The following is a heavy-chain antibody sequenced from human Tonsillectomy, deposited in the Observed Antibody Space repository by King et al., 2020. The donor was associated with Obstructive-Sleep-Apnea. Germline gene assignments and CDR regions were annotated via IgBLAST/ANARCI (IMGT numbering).Heavy chain of an antibody. D-gene: IGHD2-21*02. CDR2: SDYSGST. J-gene: IGHJ5*02. CDR1: GGSISSSNYY. CDR3: ARDVPYCGGDCYTADWFDP. Sequence: QLQESVPVLVKPSETLSLTCTVSGGSISSSNYYWGWIRQPPGKRLELMGGSDYSGSTSSNPSPKSRGTISVDTSKNQFSLKLSPVTAADTTVYYCARDVPYCGGDCYTADWFDPWGQGTLVTVSS. V-gene: IGHV4-39*07.